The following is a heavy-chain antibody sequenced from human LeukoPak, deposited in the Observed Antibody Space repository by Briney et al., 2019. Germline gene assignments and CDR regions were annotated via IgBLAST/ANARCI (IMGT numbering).Heavy chain of an antibody. Sequence: SETLSLTCSVSGGSIRSYYWNWIRQPPGKGLEWIGYIYYSGSTNYNPCLKSRVSISVATSKNQFSLKLRSVTAADTAVYYCATSSGWYERNTWGGWFDPWGQGNLVTVSS. CDR1: GGSIRSYY. D-gene: IGHD6-19*01. V-gene: IGHV4-59*01. J-gene: IGHJ5*02. CDR2: IYYSGST. CDR3: ATSSGWYERNTWGGWFDP.